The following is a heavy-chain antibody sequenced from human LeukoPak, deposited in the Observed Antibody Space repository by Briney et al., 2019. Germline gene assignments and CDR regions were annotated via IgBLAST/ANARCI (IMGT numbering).Heavy chain of an antibody. CDR1: GGSISSYY. D-gene: IGHD4-17*01. CDR3: ARLTTVTDDYYFDY. J-gene: IGHJ4*02. V-gene: IGHV4-59*08. CDR2: IYYSGST. Sequence: SEPLSLTCTVSGGSISSYYWSWIRQPPGKGLEWIGYIYYSGSTNYNPSLKSRVTISVDTSKNQFSLKLSSVTAADTAVYYCARLTTVTDDYYFDYWGQGTLVTVSS.